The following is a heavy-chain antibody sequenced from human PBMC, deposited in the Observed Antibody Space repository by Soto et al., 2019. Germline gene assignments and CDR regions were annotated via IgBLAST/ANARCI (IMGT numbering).Heavy chain of an antibody. J-gene: IGHJ5*02. V-gene: IGHV1-18*01. CDR3: ARTFLGWFVSNWFDL. CDR2: ISAYNGNT. D-gene: IGHD3-3*01. Sequence: RQDPGQGREWMGWISAYNGNTNYAQKLQGRVTMTTDTSTSTAYMELRSLRSDDTAVYYCARTFLGWFVSNWFDLWGQGTLVTVS.